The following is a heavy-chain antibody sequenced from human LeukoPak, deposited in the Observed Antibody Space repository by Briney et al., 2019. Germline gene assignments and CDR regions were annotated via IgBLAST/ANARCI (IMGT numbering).Heavy chain of an antibody. CDR2: IYYSGST. D-gene: IGHD5-24*01. Sequence: PSETLSLTCTVSGGSISSSSYYWGWIRQPPGKGLEWIGSIYYSGSTYYNPSLKSRVTISVDTSKNQFSLKLSPVTAADTAVYYCARSEGRDGYIYFDYWGQGTLVTVSS. J-gene: IGHJ4*02. CDR1: GGSISSSSYY. CDR3: ARSEGRDGYIYFDY. V-gene: IGHV4-39*01.